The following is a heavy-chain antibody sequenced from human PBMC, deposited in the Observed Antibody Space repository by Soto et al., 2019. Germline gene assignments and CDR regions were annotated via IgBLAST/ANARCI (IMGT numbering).Heavy chain of an antibody. CDR1: GYTFTSYA. CDR2: INAGNGNT. Sequence: ASVKVSCKASGYTFTSYAMHWVRQAHGQRLEWMGWINAGNGNTKYSQKFQGRVTITRDTSASTAYMELSSLRSEDTAVYYCARLTRGISTRDYYYGMDVWGQGTTVTVSS. D-gene: IGHD2-2*01. J-gene: IGHJ6*02. V-gene: IGHV1-3*01. CDR3: ARLTRGISTRDYYYGMDV.